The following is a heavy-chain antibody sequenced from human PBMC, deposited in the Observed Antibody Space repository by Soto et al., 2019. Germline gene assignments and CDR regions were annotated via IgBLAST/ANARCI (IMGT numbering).Heavy chain of an antibody. V-gene: IGHV4-61*01. Sequence: QVQLQESGPGLVKPSETLSLTCTVSGGSVNSGSYYWSWIRQPPGKGLEWIGYIYYSGSTNYNPSPKSRVTISVDTSKNQFSLKLSSVTAADTAVYYCARGRYYYDSSGYYYYFDYWGQRTLVTVSS. D-gene: IGHD3-22*01. CDR1: GGSVNSGSYY. CDR3: ARGRYYYDSSGYYYYFDY. J-gene: IGHJ4*02. CDR2: IYYSGST.